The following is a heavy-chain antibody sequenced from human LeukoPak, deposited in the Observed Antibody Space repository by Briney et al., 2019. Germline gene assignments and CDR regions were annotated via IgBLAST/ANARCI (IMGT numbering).Heavy chain of an antibody. CDR1: GGSISSGGYY. V-gene: IGHV4-30-2*01. D-gene: IGHD6-13*01. Sequence: SETLSLTCTVSGGSISSGGYYWSWIRQPPGKGLECIGYIYHSGSTYYNPSLKSRVTISVDRSKNQFSLKLSSVTAADTAVYYCARPQYSSSWYGWFDPWGQGTLVTVSS. J-gene: IGHJ5*02. CDR2: IYHSGST. CDR3: ARPQYSSSWYGWFDP.